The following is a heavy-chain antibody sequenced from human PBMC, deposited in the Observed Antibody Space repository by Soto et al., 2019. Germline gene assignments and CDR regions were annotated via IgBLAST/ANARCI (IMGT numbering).Heavy chain of an antibody. Sequence: SETLSLTCSVSGGYISSSSYFWGWIRQPPGKGLEWIGSIYYSGSTYYNPSLKSRVTVSVDTSKNQFSLKLSSVTAADTAVYYCARHPSDFWFDPWGQGTLVTVS. D-gene: IGHD2-21*02. CDR1: GGYISSSSYF. V-gene: IGHV4-39*01. CDR3: ARHPSDFWFDP. J-gene: IGHJ5*02. CDR2: IYYSGST.